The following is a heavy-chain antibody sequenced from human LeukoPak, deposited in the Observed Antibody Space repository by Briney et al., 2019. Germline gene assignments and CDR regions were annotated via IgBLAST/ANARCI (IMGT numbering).Heavy chain of an antibody. J-gene: IGHJ4*02. CDR1: GGSISSGGYS. CDR2: IYYSGST. V-gene: IGHV4-30-4*07. CDR3: ASSTVTVSPFDY. Sequence: SETLSLTCAVSGGSISSGGYSWSWIRQPPGKGLEWIGYIYYSGSTYYNPSLKSRVTISVDTSKNQFSLKLSSVTAADTAVYYCASSTVTVSPFDYWGQGTLVTVSS. D-gene: IGHD4-17*01.